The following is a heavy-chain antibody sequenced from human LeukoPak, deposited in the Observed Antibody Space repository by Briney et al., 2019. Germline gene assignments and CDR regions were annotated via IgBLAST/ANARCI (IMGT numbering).Heavy chain of an antibody. CDR3: ARDPRWKRGIAAAGPHFDY. Sequence: TTSETLSLTCAVYDGSFSGYYWNWIRQPPGKGLEWIGYIYYSGSTNYNPSLKSRVTISVDTSKNQFSLKLSSVTAADTAVYYCARDPRWKRGIAAAGPHFDYWGKGTLVTVSS. CDR2: IYYSGST. J-gene: IGHJ4*02. V-gene: IGHV4-59*01. D-gene: IGHD6-13*01. CDR1: DGSFSGYY.